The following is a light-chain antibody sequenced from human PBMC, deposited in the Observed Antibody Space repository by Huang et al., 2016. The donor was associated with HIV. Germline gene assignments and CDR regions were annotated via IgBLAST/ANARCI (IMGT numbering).Light chain of an antibody. Sequence: DIVLTQSPATLSLSPGERATLSCRAGQSVGSYLAWYQQTPGQAPRRLVSDASHRATGSPARFSGSGSGTDFTLTISSLEPEDFAVYYCHQHSSWPGTFGQGTRVEIK. CDR1: QSVGSY. CDR3: HQHSSWPGT. CDR2: DAS. V-gene: IGKV3-11*01. J-gene: IGKJ1*01.